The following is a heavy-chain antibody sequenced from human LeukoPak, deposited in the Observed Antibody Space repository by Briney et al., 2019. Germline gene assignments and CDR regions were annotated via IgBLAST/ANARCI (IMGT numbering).Heavy chain of an antibody. CDR2: MNPNSGNT. J-gene: IGHJ2*01. CDR3: ARGGSSSHYWYFDL. V-gene: IGHV1-8*01. CDR1: GYTFTSYD. D-gene: IGHD6-6*01. Sequence: GASVKVSCKASGYTFTSYDINWVRQATGQGLEWMGWMNPNSGNTGYAQKFQGRVTMTRNTSISTAYMELSSLRSEDTAVYYCARGGSSSHYWYFDLWGRGTLVTVSS.